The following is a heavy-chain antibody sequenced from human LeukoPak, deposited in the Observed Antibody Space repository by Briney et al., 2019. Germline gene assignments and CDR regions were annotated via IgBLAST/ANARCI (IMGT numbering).Heavy chain of an antibody. J-gene: IGHJ6*03. Sequence: GGSLRLSCAASGFTFSSYAMSWVRQAPGKGLEWVSAISGSGGSTYYADSVKGRFTISRDNSKNTLYLQMNSLRAEDTAVYYCAKGLGGSSRYYYYYMDVWGKGTTVTVSS. CDR3: AKGLGGSSRYYYYYMDV. CDR2: ISGSGGST. V-gene: IGHV3-23*01. D-gene: IGHD6-6*01. CDR1: GFTFSSYA.